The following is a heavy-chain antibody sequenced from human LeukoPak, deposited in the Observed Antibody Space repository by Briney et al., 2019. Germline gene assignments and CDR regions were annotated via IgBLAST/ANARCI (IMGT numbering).Heavy chain of an antibody. V-gene: IGHV3-23*01. J-gene: IGHJ4*02. CDR1: GFTFSSYA. CDR3: AKDYSSSWYLDY. D-gene: IGHD6-13*01. Sequence: PGASLRLSCAASGFTFSSYAMSWVRQAPGKGLEWVSAISGSGGSTYYADPVKGRFTISRDNSKNTLYLQMNSLRAEDTAVYYCAKDYSSSWYLDYWGQGTLVTVSS. CDR2: ISGSGGST.